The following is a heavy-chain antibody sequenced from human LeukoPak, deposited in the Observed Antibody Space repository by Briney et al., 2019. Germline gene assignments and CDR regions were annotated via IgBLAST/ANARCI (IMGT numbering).Heavy chain of an antibody. CDR2: MNPNSGNT. Sequence: ASVKVSCKASGYTFTSYDINWVRQATGQGLEWMGWMNPNSGNTGYAQKFQGRVTMTRNTSISTAYMELSSLRSEDTAVYYCARTRMVRGVILYYYYYMDVWGKGTTVTISS. CDR3: ARTRMVRGVILYYYYYMDV. V-gene: IGHV1-8*01. J-gene: IGHJ6*03. CDR1: GYTFTSYD. D-gene: IGHD3-10*01.